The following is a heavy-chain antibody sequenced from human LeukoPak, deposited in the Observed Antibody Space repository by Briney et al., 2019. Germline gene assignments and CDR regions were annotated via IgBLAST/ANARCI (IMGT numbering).Heavy chain of an antibody. CDR3: ARDYYDSSGYSHYDY. D-gene: IGHD3-22*01. J-gene: IGHJ4*02. CDR1: GFTFSSYA. Sequence: LTGGSLRLSCSASGFTFSSYAMHWVRQAPGKGLEYVSAISSNGGSTYYADSVKGRFTISRDNSRNTLYLQMSSLRAEDTAVYYCARDYYDSSGYSHYDYWGQGTLVTVSS. V-gene: IGHV3-64D*06. CDR2: ISSNGGST.